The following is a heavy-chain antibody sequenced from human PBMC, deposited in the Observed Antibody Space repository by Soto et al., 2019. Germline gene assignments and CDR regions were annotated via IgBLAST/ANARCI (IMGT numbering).Heavy chain of an antibody. CDR1: GFSFSDYS. V-gene: IGHV3-48*02. J-gene: IGHJ4*02. D-gene: IGHD2-21*02. Sequence: VQLLESGGGLVYPGASLRLSCETSGFSFSDYSMNWVRQAPGKGLQWVPYISSSGDDIHYADSVKGRFTVSRDNAKNALFLQMNSLRDGDSAIYYCARLPKGSLVTAWGQGTLVTVSS. CDR3: ARLPKGSLVTA. CDR2: ISSSGDDI.